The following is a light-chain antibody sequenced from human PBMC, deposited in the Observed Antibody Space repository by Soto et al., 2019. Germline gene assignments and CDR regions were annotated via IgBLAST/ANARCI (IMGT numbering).Light chain of an antibody. CDR1: QSVTTW. CDR3: QLYSTYPIT. CDR2: KAS. Sequence: DIQMTQSPSTLSASVGDRVTITCRASQSVTTWLAWYQQKPGKAPKLLIYKASNLESGLPSRFTGSGSGTEFTLTISRLQSDDFSTYYCQLYSTYPITFGQGTRLESK. V-gene: IGKV1-5*03. J-gene: IGKJ5*01.